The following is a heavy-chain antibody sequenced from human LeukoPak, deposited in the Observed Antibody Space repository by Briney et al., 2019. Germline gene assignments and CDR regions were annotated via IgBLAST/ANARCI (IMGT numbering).Heavy chain of an antibody. CDR2: INPSGGST. Sequence: ASVKVSCKASGYTFTSYYMHWVRQAPGQGLEWMGIINPSGGSTSYAQKFQGRVTMTRDTSTSTVYMELSSLRSEDTAVYYCARDRDVLLWFGELVTDAFDIWGQGTMVTVSS. CDR1: GYTFTSYY. J-gene: IGHJ3*02. D-gene: IGHD3-10*01. CDR3: ARDRDVLLWFGELVTDAFDI. V-gene: IGHV1-46*01.